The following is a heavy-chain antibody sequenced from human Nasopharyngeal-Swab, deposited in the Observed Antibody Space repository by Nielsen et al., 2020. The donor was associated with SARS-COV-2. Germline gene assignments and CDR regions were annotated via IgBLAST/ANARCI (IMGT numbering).Heavy chain of an antibody. CDR1: GGSFNGFY. D-gene: IGHD5-24*01. Sequence: SETLSLTCSVSGGSFNGFYWNWIRQAPGKGLEWIGEINHNERTNYNPSLKSRIAMLVDTSNNQVSLKVRSVSAGDTAVYYCARAGRVGDAYTGLDVWGPGTTVTVSS. CDR3: ARAGRVGDAYTGLDV. J-gene: IGHJ6*02. CDR2: INHNERT. V-gene: IGHV4-34*01.